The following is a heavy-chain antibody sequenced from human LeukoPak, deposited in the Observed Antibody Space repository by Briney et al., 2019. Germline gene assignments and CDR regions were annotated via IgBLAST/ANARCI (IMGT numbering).Heavy chain of an antibody. CDR2: IKQDGSEK. J-gene: IGHJ3*02. CDR1: GFTFSSYW. D-gene: IGHD2-21*01. V-gene: IGHV3-7*01. CDR3: ASTGDPPWVFDI. Sequence: GGSLRLSCAASGFTFSSYWMSWVRQAPGKGLEWVANIKQDGSEKYYVDSVKGRFTISRDNAKNSLYLQMNSLRAEDTAAYYCASTGDPPWVFDIWGQGTMVTVSS.